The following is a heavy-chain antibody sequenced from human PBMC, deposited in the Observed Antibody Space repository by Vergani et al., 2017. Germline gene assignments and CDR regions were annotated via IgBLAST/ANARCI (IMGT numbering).Heavy chain of an antibody. V-gene: IGHV1-69*13. Sequence: QVQLVQSGAEVKKPGSSVKVSCKASGGTFSSYAIGWVRQAPGQGLEWMGEIIPILGTTNYAQRSRDKFSITADESTGTAYMELTSLTSEDTAVYFCASRYCPSSSCHFFFKNNYCYFDYWGQGTLVSVSS. J-gene: IGHJ4*02. D-gene: IGHD2-2*01. CDR2: IIPILGTT. CDR3: ASRYCPSSSCHFFFKNNYCYFDY. CDR1: GGTFSSYA.